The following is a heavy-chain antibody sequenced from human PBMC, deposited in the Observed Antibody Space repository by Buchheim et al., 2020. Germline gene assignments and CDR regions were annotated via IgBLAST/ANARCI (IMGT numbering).Heavy chain of an antibody. J-gene: IGHJ6*03. V-gene: IGHV1-8*01. CDR1: GYTFTSYD. CDR3: ARGQRVLRYFDWLFYYYYMDV. Sequence: QVQLVQSGAEVKKPGASVKVSCKASGYTFTSYDINWVRQATGQGLEWMGWMNPNSGNTGYAQKFQGRVTMTRNTSISTAYMELSSLRSEDTAVYYCARGQRVLRYFDWLFYYYYMDVWGKGTT. CDR2: MNPNSGNT. D-gene: IGHD3-9*01.